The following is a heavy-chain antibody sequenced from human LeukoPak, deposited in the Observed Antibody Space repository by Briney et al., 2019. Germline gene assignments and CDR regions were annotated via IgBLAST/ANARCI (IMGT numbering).Heavy chain of an antibody. Sequence: GGSLRLSCAASGFSFSDFYMSWIRQAPGKGLEWVSYISTSSGSTNYADSVKGRFTISRDNAKNSLYLQMNSLRADDTAVYYCARDKEVRGVIGGMDVWGQGTTVTVSS. D-gene: IGHD3-10*01. CDR1: GFSFSDFY. J-gene: IGHJ6*02. CDR3: ARDKEVRGVIGGMDV. CDR2: ISTSSGST. V-gene: IGHV3-11*05.